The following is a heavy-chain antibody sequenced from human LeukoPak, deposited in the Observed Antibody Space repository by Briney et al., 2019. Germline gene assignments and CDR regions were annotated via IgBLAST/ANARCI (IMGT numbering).Heavy chain of an antibody. J-gene: IGHJ4*02. CDR2: ISSSGGST. V-gene: IGHV3-23*01. Sequence: PGGSLRLSCAASGFTFNRCAMSWVRQAPGKGLEWVSGISSSGGSTYYADSVKGRLTVSRDNSNDTLYLQMNSLRAEDTAIYYCAKSVIAARPYYFNYWGQGGLVSVSS. D-gene: IGHD6-6*01. CDR3: AKSVIAARPYYFNY. CDR1: GFTFNRCA.